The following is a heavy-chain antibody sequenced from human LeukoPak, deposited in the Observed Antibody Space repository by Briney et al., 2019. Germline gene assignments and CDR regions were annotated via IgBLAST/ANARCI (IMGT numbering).Heavy chain of an antibody. Sequence: PGGSLRLSCAASGFTFSRYSMSWVRQAPGKGLEWVSSISGDSNYIYYADSVEGRFTISRDNSKNTLYLQMNSLRAEDTAVYYCAKWDVRGAGDYWGQGTLVTVSS. CDR1: GFTFSRYS. D-gene: IGHD1-26*01. V-gene: IGHV3-21*01. CDR3: AKWDVRGAGDY. J-gene: IGHJ4*02. CDR2: ISGDSNYI.